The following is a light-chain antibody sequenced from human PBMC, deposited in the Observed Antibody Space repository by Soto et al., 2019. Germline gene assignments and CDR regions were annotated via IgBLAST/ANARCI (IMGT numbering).Light chain of an antibody. CDR1: QSVSSSY. CDR2: GAS. J-gene: IGKJ4*01. CDR3: QHYRTS. V-gene: IGKV3-20*01. Sequence: EIVLTPSPGTLSLSPGERATLSCRASQSVSSSYLAWYQQKPGQPPRLLIYGASSRATSIPDRFSGSGSGTDLTLTITRLEPEDFAVYYCQHYRTSFGGGTKVEIK.